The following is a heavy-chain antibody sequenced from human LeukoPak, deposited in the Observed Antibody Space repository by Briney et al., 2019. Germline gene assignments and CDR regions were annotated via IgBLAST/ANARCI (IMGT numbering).Heavy chain of an antibody. Sequence: GGSLRLSCAASGFTLSSHAMHWVRQAPGKGLEYVSAISSNGGSTYYANSVKGRFTISRDNSKNTLYLQMGSLRAEDMAVYYCARDFQGDTAMVTSDYWGQGSPVTVSS. CDR3: ARDFQGDTAMVTSDY. CDR1: GFTLSSHA. J-gene: IGHJ4*02. D-gene: IGHD5-18*01. CDR2: ISSNGGST. V-gene: IGHV3-64*01.